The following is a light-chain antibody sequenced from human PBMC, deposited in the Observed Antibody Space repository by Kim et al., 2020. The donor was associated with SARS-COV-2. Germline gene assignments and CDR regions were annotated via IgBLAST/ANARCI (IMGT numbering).Light chain of an antibody. V-gene: IGKV3-15*01. CDR1: QSIGSS. CDR2: GAS. J-gene: IGKJ5*01. Sequence: STGERATLPCRASQSIGSSLAWFQQKRGQAPRLLIYGASTRATGVPARFSGSGSGTEFTLTISGLQSEDFGLYYCQQYKQWPPFTFGHGTRLEIK. CDR3: QQYKQWPPFT.